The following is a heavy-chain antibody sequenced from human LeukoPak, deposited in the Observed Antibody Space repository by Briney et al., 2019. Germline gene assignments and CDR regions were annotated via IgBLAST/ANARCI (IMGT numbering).Heavy chain of an antibody. J-gene: IGHJ6*03. V-gene: IGHV1-2*06. CDR3: VRDRRITIFGVVRDYYYYYMDV. D-gene: IGHD3-3*01. Sequence: ASVKVSCKASGYTFTGYYIHWVRQAPGQGLEWMGRINPNSGGTNYAQKFQGRVTMTRDTSISTAYMELSRLRSDDTAVYYCVRDRRITIFGVVRDYYYYYMDVWGKGTTVTVSS. CDR2: INPNSGGT. CDR1: GYTFTGYY.